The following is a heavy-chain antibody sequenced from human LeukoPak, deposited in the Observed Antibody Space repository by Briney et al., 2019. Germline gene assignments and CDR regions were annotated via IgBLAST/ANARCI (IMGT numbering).Heavy chain of an antibody. CDR2: INPNSGET. CDR3: ARVLGSRVDP. J-gene: IGHJ5*02. CDR1: GYTFTASY. V-gene: IGHV1-2*02. Sequence: ASVKVSCKTSGYTFTASYMHWVRQAPGQGLEWMGWINPNSGETNYAPKFQGRVTMTRDTSISTAYMEVTRLTSDDTAIYFCARVLGSRVDPWGQGTPVTVSS.